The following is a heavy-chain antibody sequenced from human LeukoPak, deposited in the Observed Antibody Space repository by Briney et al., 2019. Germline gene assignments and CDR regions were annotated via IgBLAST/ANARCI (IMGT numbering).Heavy chain of an antibody. Sequence: ASVTVSCTASGFSLTNNYMHWVRQAPGQGLEWMGYMRPTDAYTGYAPKFQGRVTVTRDTSTNTIYMELSSLRSDDTAVYYCATPGTEDTYSNYDYYYYYGMGVWGQGTTVTVSS. D-gene: IGHD4-11*01. CDR1: GFSLTNNY. V-gene: IGHV1-46*01. CDR3: ATPGTEDTYSNYDYYYYYGMGV. CDR2: MRPTDAYT. J-gene: IGHJ6*02.